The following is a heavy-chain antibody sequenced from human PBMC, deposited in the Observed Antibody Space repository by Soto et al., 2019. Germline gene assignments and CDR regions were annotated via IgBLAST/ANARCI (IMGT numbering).Heavy chain of an antibody. CDR3: ARDGAGIAVAGSFDY. V-gene: IGHV4-4*07. CDR1: GGSISSDD. Sequence: SETLSLTCTVSGGSISSDDWSWIRQPAGTGLAWIWRIYTSGSTNYNPSLKTRITMSVDTSKNQFSLKLSSVTAADTAVYYCARDGAGIAVAGSFDYWGQGTLVTVSS. J-gene: IGHJ4*02. D-gene: IGHD6-19*01. CDR2: IYTSGST.